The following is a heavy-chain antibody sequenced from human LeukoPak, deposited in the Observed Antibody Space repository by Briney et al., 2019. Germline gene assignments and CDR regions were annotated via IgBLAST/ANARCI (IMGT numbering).Heavy chain of an antibody. Sequence: GGSLRLSCAASGFTFSTYAMSWVRQAPGKGLEWVSAISGSGGSTYYADSVKGRFTISRDNSKNMLYLQMNSLRAEDTSIYFCAKALEQETVIALDSWGQGTLVTVSS. V-gene: IGHV3-23*01. J-gene: IGHJ4*02. CDR2: ISGSGGST. D-gene: IGHD6-13*01. CDR3: AKALEQETVIALDS. CDR1: GFTFSTYA.